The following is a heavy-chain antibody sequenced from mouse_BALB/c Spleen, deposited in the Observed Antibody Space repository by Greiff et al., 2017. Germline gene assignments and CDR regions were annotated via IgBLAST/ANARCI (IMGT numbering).Heavy chain of an antibody. Sequence: EVKLVESGAELVKPGASVKLSCTASGFNIKDTYMHWVKQRPEQGLEWIGRIDPANGNTKYDPKFQGKATITADTSSNTAYLQLSSLTSEDTAVYYCARWGYDYDGYAMDYWGQGTSVTVSS. CDR3: ARWGYDYDGYAMDY. D-gene: IGHD2-4*01. CDR2: IDPANGNT. CDR1: GFNIKDTY. J-gene: IGHJ4*01. V-gene: IGHV14-3*02.